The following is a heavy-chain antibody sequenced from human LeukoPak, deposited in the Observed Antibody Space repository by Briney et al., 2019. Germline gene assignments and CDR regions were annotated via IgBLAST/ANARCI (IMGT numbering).Heavy chain of an antibody. CDR1: GGTFSSYA. V-gene: IGHV1-69*04. Sequence: GASVKVSYKASGGTFSSYAISWVRQAPGQGLEWMGRIIPILGIANYAQKFQGRVTITADKSTSTAYMELSSLRSEDTAVYYCARDLGDGYNYLPYYWGQGTLVTVSS. D-gene: IGHD5-24*01. CDR2: IIPILGIA. J-gene: IGHJ4*02. CDR3: ARDLGDGYNYLPYY.